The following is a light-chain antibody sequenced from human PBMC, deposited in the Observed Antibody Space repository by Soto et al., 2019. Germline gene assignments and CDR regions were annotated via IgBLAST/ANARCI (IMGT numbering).Light chain of an antibody. CDR3: QQYDNLPIT. CDR1: QDISNY. Sequence: DLQMTQSPSSLSASVGDRVTITCQASQDISNYLNWYQQKPGKAPKLLIYDASNLETGVPSRFSGSGSGTYFTFTISSLQPEDIATYYCQQYDNLPITFGQGTRLEIK. V-gene: IGKV1-33*01. J-gene: IGKJ5*01. CDR2: DAS.